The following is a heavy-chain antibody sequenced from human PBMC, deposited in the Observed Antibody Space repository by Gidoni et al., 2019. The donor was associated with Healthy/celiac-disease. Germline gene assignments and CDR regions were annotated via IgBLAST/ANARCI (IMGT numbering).Heavy chain of an antibody. D-gene: IGHD4-4*01. CDR1: GFTFSNFA. J-gene: IGHJ4*02. Sequence: EVQLLESGGGLVQPGGSLRLSCAASGFTFSNFAMSWVRQAPGKGLGWVSALGGSGGSTYYADSVKGRFTISRDNSKNTLYLQMNSLRAEDTAVYYCAKIETILTPFDYWGQGTLVTVSS. CDR2: LGGSGGST. CDR3: AKIETILTPFDY. V-gene: IGHV3-23*01.